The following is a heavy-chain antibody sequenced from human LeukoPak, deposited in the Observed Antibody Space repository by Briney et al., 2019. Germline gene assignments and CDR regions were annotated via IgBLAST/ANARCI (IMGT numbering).Heavy chain of an antibody. Sequence: PGGSLRLSCAASGFTVSSNYMSWVRQPPGKGLEWIGEINHSGSTNYNPSLKSRVTISVDTSKNQFSLKLSSVTAADTAVYYCARVAIVGATAIDYWGQGTLVTVSS. J-gene: IGHJ4*02. CDR1: GFTVSSNY. D-gene: IGHD1-26*01. V-gene: IGHV4-34*01. CDR3: ARVAIVGATAIDY. CDR2: INHSGST.